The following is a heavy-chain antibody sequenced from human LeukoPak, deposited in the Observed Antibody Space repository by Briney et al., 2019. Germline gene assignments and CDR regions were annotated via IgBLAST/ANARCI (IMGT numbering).Heavy chain of an antibody. CDR2: ISAYNGNT. J-gene: IGHJ5*02. V-gene: IGHV1-18*01. D-gene: IGHD2-21*02. Sequence: GASVKVSCKASGYTFTSYGISWVRQAPGQGLEWLGWISAYNGNTNYAQKLQGRVTMTTDTSTSTAYMELRSLRSDDTAVYYCAREPCGGDCYERGGNWFDPWGQGTLVTVSS. CDR1: GYTFTSYG. CDR3: AREPCGGDCYERGGNWFDP.